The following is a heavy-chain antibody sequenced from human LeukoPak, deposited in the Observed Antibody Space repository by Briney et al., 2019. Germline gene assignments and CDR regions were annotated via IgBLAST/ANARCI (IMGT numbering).Heavy chain of an antibody. D-gene: IGHD5-12*01. Sequence: GGSLRLSCAASGFTFSSYAMTWVRQAPGKGLEWVSAISGSGGSISYADSVKGRFTISRDNSKNTLYLQMNSLRAEDTAVYSCTTDLSGAYYFDYWGQGTLVTVSS. J-gene: IGHJ4*02. V-gene: IGHV3-23*01. CDR2: ISGSGGSI. CDR3: TTDLSGAYYFDY. CDR1: GFTFSSYA.